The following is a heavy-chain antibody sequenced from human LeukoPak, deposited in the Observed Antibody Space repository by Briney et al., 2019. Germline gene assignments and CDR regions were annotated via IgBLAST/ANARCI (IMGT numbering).Heavy chain of an antibody. D-gene: IGHD3-10*01. V-gene: IGHV4-59*07. CDR2: IYYSGST. J-gene: IGHJ6*04. CDR3: ARAPYYYGSGNNGMDV. Sequence: SDTLSLTCTVSGGSISGYYWSWIRQPPGKGRVWIGYIYYSGSTNYNPSLKSRVTISVDTSKNRFSLKLSSVTAADTAVYYCARAPYYYGSGNNGMDVWGKGTTVTVSS. CDR1: GGSISGYY.